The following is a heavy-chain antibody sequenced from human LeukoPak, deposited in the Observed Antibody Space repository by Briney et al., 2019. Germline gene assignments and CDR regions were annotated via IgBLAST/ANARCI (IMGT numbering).Heavy chain of an antibody. D-gene: IGHD6-19*01. CDR3: ARGRGQWLAKGFDY. CDR1: GFTFSSYA. CDR2: ISYDGSKK. V-gene: IGHV3-30*04. Sequence: GGSLRLSCVASGFTFSSYAMHWVRQAPGKGLEWVAVISYDGSKKYCADSVKGRFTISRDNSKNTLYLQMNSLRAEDTAVYYCARGRGQWLAKGFDYWGQGTLVTVSS. J-gene: IGHJ4*02.